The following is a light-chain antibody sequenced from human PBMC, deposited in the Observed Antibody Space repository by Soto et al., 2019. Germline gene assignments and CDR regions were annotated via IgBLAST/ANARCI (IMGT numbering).Light chain of an antibody. J-gene: IGKJ1*01. Sequence: DIVMTHSPDSLAVSLGERATINCNSIQSVVYSSNNKNYLAWYQQKPGKAPKLLVYDASTLQSGVASRLSGSGSGKEFTLIISGLQTDDSATYYCQQYTNTNNPWMFGQGTKVDIK. CDR2: DAS. CDR1: QSVVYSSNNKNY. CDR3: QQYTNTNNPWM. V-gene: IGKV4-1*01.